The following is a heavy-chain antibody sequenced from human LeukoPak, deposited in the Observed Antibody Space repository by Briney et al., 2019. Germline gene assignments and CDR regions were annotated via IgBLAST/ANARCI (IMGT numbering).Heavy chain of an antibody. CDR1: GFTFSSYW. D-gene: IGHD3-3*01. J-gene: IGHJ3*02. Sequence: PGGSLRLSCAASGFTFSSYWMSWVRQAPVKGLEWVANIKQDGSAKDYVDAVKGRFTISRDNAKNSLYLQMNSMRAEDTAVYYCARPNYDFWSGYSFGAFDIWGQGTMVTVSS. V-gene: IGHV3-7*01. CDR3: ARPNYDFWSGYSFGAFDI. CDR2: IKQDGSAK.